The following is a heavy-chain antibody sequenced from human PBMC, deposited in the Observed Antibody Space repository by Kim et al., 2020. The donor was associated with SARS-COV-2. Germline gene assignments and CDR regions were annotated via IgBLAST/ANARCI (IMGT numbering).Heavy chain of an antibody. CDR1: GFTFSSYG. CDR3: AKDLPNYSGYDPGFDY. D-gene: IGHD5-12*01. Sequence: GGSLRLSCAASGFTFSSYGMHWVRQAPGKGLEWVAGISYDGSNKYYADSVKGRFTISRDNSKNTLYLQMNSLRAEDTAVYYCAKDLPNYSGYDPGFDYWGQGALVTVSS. V-gene: IGHV3-30*18. CDR2: ISYDGSNK. J-gene: IGHJ4*02.